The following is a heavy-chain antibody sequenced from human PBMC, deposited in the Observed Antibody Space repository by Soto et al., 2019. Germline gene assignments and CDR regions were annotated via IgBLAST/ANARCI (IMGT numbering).Heavy chain of an antibody. V-gene: IGHV1-69*13. Sequence: SVKVSCKASGGTFSSYAISWVRQAPGQGLEWMGGIIPIFGTANYAQKFQGRVTMTADESTSTAYMELRSLRSDDTAVYYCARDRGVAPPVAGNTHYYYYMDVWGKGTTVTVSS. J-gene: IGHJ6*03. CDR1: GGTFSSYA. CDR3: ARDRGVAPPVAGNTHYYYYMDV. D-gene: IGHD6-19*01. CDR2: IIPIFGTA.